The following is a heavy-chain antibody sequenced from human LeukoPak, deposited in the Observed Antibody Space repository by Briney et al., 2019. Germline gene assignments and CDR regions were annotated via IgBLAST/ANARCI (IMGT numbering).Heavy chain of an antibody. Sequence: ASVKVSCKASGYSFTSYYMHWVRQAPGQGLEWMGIINPSGGNTNYAQKFQGRVTMTRDTSTSTDFMELSSLRSEDTAVYYCARGGPAKYYFDSSGYHYWGQGTLVTVSS. V-gene: IGHV1-46*01. CDR1: GYSFTSYY. CDR2: INPSGGNT. D-gene: IGHD3-22*01. J-gene: IGHJ4*02. CDR3: ARGGPAKYYFDSSGYHY.